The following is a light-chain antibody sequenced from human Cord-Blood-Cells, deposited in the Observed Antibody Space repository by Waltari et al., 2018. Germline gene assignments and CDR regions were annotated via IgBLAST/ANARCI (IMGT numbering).Light chain of an antibody. J-gene: IGKJ4*01. CDR2: DAS. V-gene: IGKV1-33*01. Sequence: DIQMTQSTSSLSASVGDRVTITCQASQDISNDLNWYQQKPGKAPKLLIYDASNLETGVPSRFSGSRSGTDLTVTISSLQPEDIATYYCQQYDNLPLTFGGGTKVEI. CDR1: QDISND. CDR3: QQYDNLPLT.